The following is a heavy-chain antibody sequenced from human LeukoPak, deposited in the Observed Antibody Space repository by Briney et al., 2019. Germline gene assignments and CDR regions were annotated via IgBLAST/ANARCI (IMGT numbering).Heavy chain of an antibody. CDR1: GFTFSSYN. D-gene: IGHD2-2*02. CDR2: ISWTSSSM. V-gene: IGHV3-48*01. J-gene: IGHJ4*02. CDR3: ARDFLEDTQ. Sequence: GRSLTLSCAPSGFTFSSYNMNWVGQVPWKGLEWVSYISWTSSSMYYADSVKGQFTVSRDNAKNSLYLQMNSLRAEDTAVYYCARDFLEDTQWGQGTLVTVSS.